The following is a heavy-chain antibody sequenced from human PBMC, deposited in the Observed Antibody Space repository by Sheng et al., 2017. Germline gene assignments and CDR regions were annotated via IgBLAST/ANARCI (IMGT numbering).Heavy chain of an antibody. CDR1: GGSFSGYY. Sequence: QVQLQQWGAGLLKPSETLSLTCAVYGGSFSGYYWSWIRQPPGKGLEWIGEINHSGSTNYNPSLKSRVTISVDTSKNQFSLKLSSVTAADTAVYYCASSSSHYYYYGMDVWGQGTTVTVSS. CDR2: INHSGST. CDR3: ASSSSHYYYYGMDV. J-gene: IGHJ6*02. V-gene: IGHV4-34*01.